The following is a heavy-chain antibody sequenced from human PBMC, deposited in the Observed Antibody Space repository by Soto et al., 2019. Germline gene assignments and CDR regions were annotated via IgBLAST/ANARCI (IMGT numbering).Heavy chain of an antibody. CDR3: ALLKLGSPEMTRADAD. CDR2: VYGNDYK. D-gene: IGHD7-27*01. CDR1: GFSLSTTGVG. Sequence: QITLKESGPTLVKPTQTLTLTCTFSGFSLSTTGVGVAWIRQPPGKALEWLALVYGNDYKRYSPSLQSGLAITKDTSKLQVVLTGTDVDAVDTATYYCALLKLGSPEMTRADADWGQGTLVTVSS. V-gene: IGHV2-5*01. J-gene: IGHJ4*02.